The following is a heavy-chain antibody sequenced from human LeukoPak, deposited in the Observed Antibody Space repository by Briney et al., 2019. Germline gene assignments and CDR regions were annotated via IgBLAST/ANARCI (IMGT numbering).Heavy chain of an antibody. D-gene: IGHD5-12*01. J-gene: IGHJ4*02. Sequence: AGSLRLSSAASGFAFSSYAMSWVRQAPGKRLEWGSAISGSGGSTYYAESVKGRFTISRDNSKNTLYLKMNSLRAEDTAVYYCAKDGATVKAVYFDYWGQGTLVTVSS. V-gene: IGHV3-23*01. CDR2: ISGSGGST. CDR3: AKDGATVKAVYFDY. CDR1: GFAFSSYA.